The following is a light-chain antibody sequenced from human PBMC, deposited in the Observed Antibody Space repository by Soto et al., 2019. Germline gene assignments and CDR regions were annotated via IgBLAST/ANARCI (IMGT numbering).Light chain of an antibody. J-gene: IGKJ1*01. Sequence: EIVMTQSPATLSVSPGQRASLSCRASQSVSTTVAWYHQKPGQAPRLLIYGASSRATGIPDRFSGSGSGTELILTISSLQPDDFATYYCQQYDSYSWTFGQGTKVDIK. CDR3: QQYDSYSWT. CDR2: GAS. V-gene: IGKV3D-15*01. CDR1: QSVSTT.